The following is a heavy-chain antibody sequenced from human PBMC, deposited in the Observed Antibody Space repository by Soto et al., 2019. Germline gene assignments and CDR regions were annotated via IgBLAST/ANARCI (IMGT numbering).Heavy chain of an antibody. CDR1: GGSISSGGYY. V-gene: IGHV4-31*03. J-gene: IGHJ5*02. Sequence: QVQLQESGPGLVKPSQTLSLTCTVSGGSISSGGYYWSWIRQHPGKGLEWIGYIYYSGSTYYDPSLKSRVTISGDPSKNQFSLKLSSVTAADTAVYYCAREEGGGYDHRWFDPWGQGTLVTVSS. CDR3: AREEGGGYDHRWFDP. D-gene: IGHD5-12*01. CDR2: IYYSGST.